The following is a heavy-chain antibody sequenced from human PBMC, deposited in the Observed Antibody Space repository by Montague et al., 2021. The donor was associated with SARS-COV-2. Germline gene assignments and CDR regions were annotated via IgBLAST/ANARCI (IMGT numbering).Heavy chain of an antibody. CDR3: ARTAGTDYIGYYYYAMDV. CDR2: IDWDDDK. D-gene: IGHD3-10*01. J-gene: IGHJ6*02. V-gene: IGHV2-70*11. CDR1: GFSLSTSGMC. Sequence: PALVKPTQTLTLTCTFSGFSLSTSGMCVSWIRQPPGKALEWLARIDWDDDKYYSTSLKTRLTISKDTSKNQVVLTMTNMDPVDTATYYCARTAGTDYIGYYYYAMDVWGQGTTVTVSS.